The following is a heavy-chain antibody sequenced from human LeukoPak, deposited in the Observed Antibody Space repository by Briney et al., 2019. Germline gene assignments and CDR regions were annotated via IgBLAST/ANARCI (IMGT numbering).Heavy chain of an antibody. D-gene: IGHD3-10*01. Sequence: QPGGSLRLSCAASGFTFSSYAMSWVRQAPGKGLEWVSAISGSGGSTYYADSVKGRFTISRDNSKNTLYLQMNSLRAGDTAVYYCAKEVVDYGSGSLHYFDYWGQGTLVTVSS. CDR1: GFTFSSYA. CDR3: AKEVVDYGSGSLHYFDY. CDR2: ISGSGGST. V-gene: IGHV3-23*01. J-gene: IGHJ4*02.